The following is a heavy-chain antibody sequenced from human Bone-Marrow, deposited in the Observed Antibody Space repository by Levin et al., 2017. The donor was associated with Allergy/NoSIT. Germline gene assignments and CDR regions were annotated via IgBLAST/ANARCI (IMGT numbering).Heavy chain of an antibody. V-gene: IGHV4-39*01. J-gene: IGHJ5*02. D-gene: IGHD6-19*01. Sequence: SETLSLTCTVSGASISTRSYYWGWIRQPPGKGLEWIGSIYYSGSTYYNPSLKSRVTISVDTSKNQFSLKLSSVTAADTAVYYCARGALIAVAGTPFWFDPWGQGTLVTVSS. CDR2: IYYSGST. CDR3: ARGALIAVAGTPFWFDP. CDR1: GASISTRSYY.